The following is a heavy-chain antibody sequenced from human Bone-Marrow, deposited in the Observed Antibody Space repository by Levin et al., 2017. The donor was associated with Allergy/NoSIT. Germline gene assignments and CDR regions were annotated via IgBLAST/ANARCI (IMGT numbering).Heavy chain of an antibody. D-gene: IGHD7-27*01. CDR3: ARSGNRSNWGSVY. V-gene: IGHV4-38-2*01. CDR1: GSSISSDYY. Sequence: PSETLSLTCVVSGSSISSDYYWGWIRQPPGKGLEWIGSVYHSGSTYYNPSLRSRVSISVDTSKNQFSLKLNSVTAADTAVYYCARSGNRSNWGSVYWGQGTLVTVSS. J-gene: IGHJ4*02. CDR2: VYHSGST.